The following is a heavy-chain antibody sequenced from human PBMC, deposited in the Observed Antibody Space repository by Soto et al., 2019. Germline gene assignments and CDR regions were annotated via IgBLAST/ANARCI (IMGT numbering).Heavy chain of an antibody. CDR2: ISGSGGST. CDR1: GFTFSSYA. Sequence: EVQLLESGGGLVQPGGSLRLSCAASGFTFSSYAMSWVRKAPGKGLEWVSAISGSGGSTYYADSVKGRFTSARDNSKNTLYLQMNSRRAEDTAVYYCAKGGAQLLHYNWFDPWGQGTLVTVSS. D-gene: IGHD2-2*01. V-gene: IGHV3-23*01. J-gene: IGHJ5*02. CDR3: AKGGAQLLHYNWFDP.